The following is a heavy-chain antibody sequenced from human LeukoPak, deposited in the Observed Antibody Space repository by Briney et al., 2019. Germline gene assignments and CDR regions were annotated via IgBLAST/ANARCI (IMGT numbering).Heavy chain of an antibody. CDR1: GFTLSSYA. J-gene: IGHJ4*02. CDR3: ARVLHGGIYRAYYFDY. Sequence: GGSLRLSCAASGFTLSSYAMSWVRQAPGKGLEWVSGINWNGGSTGYADSVKGRFTISRDNAKNSLYLQMNSLRAEDTALYHCARVLHGGIYRAYYFDYWGQGTLVTVSS. D-gene: IGHD6-13*01. CDR2: INWNGGST. V-gene: IGHV3-20*01.